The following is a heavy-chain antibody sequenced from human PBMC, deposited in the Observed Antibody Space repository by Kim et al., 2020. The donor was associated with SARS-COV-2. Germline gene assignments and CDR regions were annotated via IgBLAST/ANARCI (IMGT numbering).Heavy chain of an antibody. CDR3: TRVVLLPISERNYYYYGMDV. V-gene: IGHV3-49*04. CDR1: GFTFGDYA. D-gene: IGHD1-26*01. CDR2: IRSKAYGGTT. Sequence: GGSLRLSCTASGFTFGDYAMSWVRQAPGKGLEWVGFIRSKAYGGTTEYAASVKGRFTISRDDSKSIAYLQMNSLKTEDTAVYYCTRVVLLPISERNYYYYGMDVWGQGTTVTVSS. J-gene: IGHJ6*02.